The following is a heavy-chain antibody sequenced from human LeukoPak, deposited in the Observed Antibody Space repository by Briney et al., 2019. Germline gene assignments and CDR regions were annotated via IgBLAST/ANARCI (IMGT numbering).Heavy chain of an antibody. CDR3: ARATTQFDFWTTTYYMDV. J-gene: IGHJ6*03. D-gene: IGHD3-3*01. CDR1: GFTFSNYS. V-gene: IGHV3-48*04. Sequence: QPGGSLRLSCAASGFTFSNYSMNWVRQAPGKGLEWVSYISRSSTTLYYADSVKGRFTISRDSAKTSLNLQMNSLRAEDTAVYYCARATTQFDFWTTTYYMDVWGKGTTVTVSS. CDR2: ISRSSTTL.